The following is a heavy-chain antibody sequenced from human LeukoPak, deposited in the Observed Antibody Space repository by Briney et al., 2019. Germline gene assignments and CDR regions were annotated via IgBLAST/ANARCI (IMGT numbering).Heavy chain of an antibody. D-gene: IGHD6-13*01. CDR2: INTSGSST. CDR1: GFTFSDYW. V-gene: IGHV3-74*03. CDR3: ARSSHADDF. J-gene: IGHJ4*02. Sequence: PGGSLRLSCAASGFTFSDYWMHWVRHVPGKGLVWVSRINTSGSSTTYADSVKGRFTISRDNAKNTLYLQMDSLRAEDTGGYYCARSSHADDFWGQGTLVTVSS.